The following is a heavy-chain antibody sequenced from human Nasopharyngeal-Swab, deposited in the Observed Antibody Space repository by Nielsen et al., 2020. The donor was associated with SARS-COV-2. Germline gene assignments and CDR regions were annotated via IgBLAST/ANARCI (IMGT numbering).Heavy chain of an antibody. V-gene: IGHV1-8*01. CDR1: GYTFTSYD. D-gene: IGHD3-3*01. Sequence: ASVKVSCKASGYTFTSYDINWVRQATGQGLEWMGWMNPNSGNTGYAQKFQGRVTMTRNTSISTAYMELSRLRSDDTAVYYCAREHYDFWSGYLPYYYYGMDVWGQGTTVTVSS. J-gene: IGHJ6*02. CDR3: AREHYDFWSGYLPYYYYGMDV. CDR2: MNPNSGNT.